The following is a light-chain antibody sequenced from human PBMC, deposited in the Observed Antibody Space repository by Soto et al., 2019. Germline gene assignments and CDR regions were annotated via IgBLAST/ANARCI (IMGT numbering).Light chain of an antibody. Sequence: EIVLTQSPGTLSLSQGERATLSCRASQSVRSSYLAWYQQKPGQAPRLLIYAASSRATSIPATFSGSGSGTDFTLNISRLEPEDFAVYHCQQYGSSLLTFGGGTKVEIK. J-gene: IGKJ4*01. CDR1: QSVRSSY. CDR3: QQYGSSLLT. CDR2: AAS. V-gene: IGKV3-20*01.